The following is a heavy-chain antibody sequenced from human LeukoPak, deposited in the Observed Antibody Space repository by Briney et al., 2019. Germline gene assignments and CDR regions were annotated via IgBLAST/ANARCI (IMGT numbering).Heavy chain of an antibody. J-gene: IGHJ5*02. V-gene: IGHV3-74*01. Sequence: GGSLRLSCAASGFTFSNYWMHWVRQAPGQGLVWVSRINTDGSSTDYADSVKGRFTISRDNAKNTLYLQMNSLRAEDTAVYYCARDLDGYRSGNGAWGQGTLVTVSS. D-gene: IGHD5-12*01. CDR2: INTDGSST. CDR1: GFTFSNYW. CDR3: ARDLDGYRSGNGA.